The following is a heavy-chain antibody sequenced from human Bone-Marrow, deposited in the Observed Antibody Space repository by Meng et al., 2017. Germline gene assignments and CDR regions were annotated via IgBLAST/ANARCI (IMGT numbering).Heavy chain of an antibody. J-gene: IGHJ4*02. CDR1: GFTFDDYG. Sequence: GESLKISCAASGFTFDDYGMSWVRQVPGKGLEWVSRINSDGSSTSYADSVKGRFTISRDNAKNTLYLQMNSLRAEDTAVYYCARGIGLRGYCSGGSCYSGVDYWGQGTLVTVSS. D-gene: IGHD2-15*01. CDR2: INSDGSST. CDR3: ARGIGLRGYCSGGSCYSGVDY. V-gene: IGHV3-74*01.